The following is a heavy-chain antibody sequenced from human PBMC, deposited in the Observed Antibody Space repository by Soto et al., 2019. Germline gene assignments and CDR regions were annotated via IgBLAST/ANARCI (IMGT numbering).Heavy chain of an antibody. Sequence: PVGSLRLPCATSGFTFRSYWMTYVRQAPGKGPECVANIKRDGSEKQYVDSVKGRFTVSRDNAKKSLDLQMNSLRVEDTAVYYCERAEDYDFWSGPPKYFDNWGQGTKVNVSS. D-gene: IGHD3-3*01. V-gene: IGHV3-7*03. J-gene: IGHJ4*02. CDR1: GFTFRSYW. CDR3: ERAEDYDFWSGPPKYFDN. CDR2: IKRDGSEK.